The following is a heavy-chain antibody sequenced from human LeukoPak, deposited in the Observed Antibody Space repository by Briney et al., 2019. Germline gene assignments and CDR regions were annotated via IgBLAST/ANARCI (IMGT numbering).Heavy chain of an antibody. CDR1: GYTFTGYY. D-gene: IGHD5-18*01. J-gene: IGHJ5*02. Sequence: ASVKVSCKASGYTFTGYYMHWVRQAPGQGLEWMGWINPNSGGTNYAQKFQGRVTMTRDTSISTAYMELSRLRSDDTAVYYCARDIVMVTYWFDPWGQGTLVTASS. CDR3: ARDIVMVTYWFDP. V-gene: IGHV1-2*02. CDR2: INPNSGGT.